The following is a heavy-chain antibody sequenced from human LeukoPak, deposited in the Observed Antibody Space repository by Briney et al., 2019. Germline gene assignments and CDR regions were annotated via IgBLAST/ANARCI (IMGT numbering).Heavy chain of an antibody. CDR1: GFTFSDYY. J-gene: IGHJ3*02. V-gene: IGHV3-11*06. CDR3: ARSSSSGGGDSFDI. CDR2: ISGSSYYT. D-gene: IGHD2-21*01. Sequence: GGSLRLSCAASGFTFSDYYMSWIRQAPGKGLEWVSYISGSSYYTKYADSVKGRFTISRDNVKNSLYLQMNSLRAEDTAVYYCARSSSSGGGDSFDIWGQGTMVTVSS.